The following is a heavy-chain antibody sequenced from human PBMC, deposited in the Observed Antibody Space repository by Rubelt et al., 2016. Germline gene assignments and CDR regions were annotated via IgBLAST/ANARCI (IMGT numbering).Heavy chain of an antibody. V-gene: IGHV3-23*04. CDR1: GFTFSNYA. J-gene: IGHJ4*02. Sequence: EVQLVESGGGLVQPGGSLRLSCAASGFTFSNYAVAWVRQTPGKGLEWVSGISGTGGTTYYADFVKGRFTVSRDNSKNTVYVQMNSLRAEDTAVYYCAKGHIVVVTGMGVDYWGQGTLVTVSS. CDR2: ISGTGGTT. D-gene: IGHD2-21*02. CDR3: AKGHIVVVTGMGVDY.